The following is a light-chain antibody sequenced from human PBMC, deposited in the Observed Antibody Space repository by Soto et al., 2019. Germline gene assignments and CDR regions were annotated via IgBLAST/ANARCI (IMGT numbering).Light chain of an antibody. CDR3: QQYDSYSWT. V-gene: IGKV1-5*01. J-gene: IGKJ1*01. CDR2: DAS. CDR1: QSISSW. Sequence: DIQMTQSPSTVSASVGDRVTITCGASQSISSWLAWYQQKPGKAPKLLIYDASSLESGVPSRFSGSGSGTEFTLTISSLQTDDFATYYCQQYDSYSWTFGQGAKV.